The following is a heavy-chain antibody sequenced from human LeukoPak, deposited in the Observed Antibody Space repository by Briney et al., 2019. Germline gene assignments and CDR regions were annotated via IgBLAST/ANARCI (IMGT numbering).Heavy chain of an antibody. Sequence: GGSLRLSCAASGFTFSSYSMNWVRQAPGKGLEWVSSISSSSSYIYYADSVKGRFTISRDNAKNSQYLQMNSLRAEDTAVYYCARTNSGYDSFDYWGQGTLVTVSS. CDR1: GFTFSSYS. CDR2: ISSSSSYI. D-gene: IGHD5-12*01. CDR3: ARTNSGYDSFDY. V-gene: IGHV3-21*04. J-gene: IGHJ4*02.